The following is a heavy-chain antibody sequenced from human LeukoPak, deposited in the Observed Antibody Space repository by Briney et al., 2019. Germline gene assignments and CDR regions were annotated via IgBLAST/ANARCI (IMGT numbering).Heavy chain of an antibody. Sequence: GGSLRPSGAALESTFPTYEMNWFRQAPGKGLEWVSYISSSGSTKYYADSVKGRITISRDNAKNSLYLQMNSLRAEDTAVYYCASGAQSDYWGQGTLVTVSS. CDR1: ESTFPTYE. CDR3: ASGAQSDY. D-gene: IGHD1-26*01. V-gene: IGHV3-48*03. CDR2: ISSSGSTK. J-gene: IGHJ4*02.